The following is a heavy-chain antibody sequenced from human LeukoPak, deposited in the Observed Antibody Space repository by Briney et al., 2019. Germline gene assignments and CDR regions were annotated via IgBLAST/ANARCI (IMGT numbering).Heavy chain of an antibody. CDR1: GFTVSSNY. V-gene: IGHV3-23*01. CDR2: MSGSGGST. D-gene: IGHD3-16*02. CDR3: AKDSYYDYVWGSYRYTNQFDY. Sequence: GGSLRLSCAASGFTVSSNYMSWVRQAPGKGLEWVSGMSGSGGSTYYADSVKGRFTISRDNSKNTLYLQMNSLRAEDTAVYYCAKDSYYDYVWGSYRYTNQFDYWGQGTLVTVSS. J-gene: IGHJ4*02.